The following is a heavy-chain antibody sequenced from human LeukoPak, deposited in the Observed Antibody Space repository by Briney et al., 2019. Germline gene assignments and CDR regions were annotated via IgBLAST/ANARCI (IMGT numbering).Heavy chain of an antibody. J-gene: IGHJ4*02. CDR3: AKLLGTATRYDY. CDR1: GFTFGSSW. Sequence: GGSLRLSCVTSGFTFGSSWMSWLRQAPGKGLELVASINPDGSTRHYVDSVKGRFTISRDNAKKSLSLQMGALRAEDTAVYFCAKLLGTATRYDYWGLGTLVIVSS. V-gene: IGHV3-7*02. D-gene: IGHD1-7*01. CDR2: INPDGSTR.